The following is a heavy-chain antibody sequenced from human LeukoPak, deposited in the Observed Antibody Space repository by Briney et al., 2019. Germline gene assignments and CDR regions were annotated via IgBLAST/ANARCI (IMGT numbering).Heavy chain of an antibody. CDR3: AKDGRGTISNWFDP. V-gene: IGHV4-34*01. D-gene: IGHD2-8*01. J-gene: IGHJ5*02. CDR2: INHSGST. CDR1: GGSFSGYY. Sequence: SETLSLTCAVYGGSFSGYYWSWIRQPPGKGLEWIGEINHSGSTNYNPSLKNRVTISVDTSKNQFSLRLSSVTAADTAVYYCAKDGRGTISNWFDPWGQGTLVTVSS.